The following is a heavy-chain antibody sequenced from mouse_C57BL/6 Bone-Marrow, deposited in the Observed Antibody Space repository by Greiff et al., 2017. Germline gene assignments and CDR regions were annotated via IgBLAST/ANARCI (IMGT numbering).Heavy chain of an antibody. CDR2: IDPEDGET. CDR1: GFNIKDYY. J-gene: IGHJ1*03. Sequence: VQLQQPGAELVKPGASVKLSCTASGFNIKDYYMHWVKQRTEQGLEWIGRIDPEDGETKYAPKFQGKATITADTSSNTAYLQLSSLTSEDTAVYYCASITTVVDWYFDVWGTGTTVTVSS. CDR3: ASITTVVDWYFDV. V-gene: IGHV14-2*01. D-gene: IGHD1-1*01.